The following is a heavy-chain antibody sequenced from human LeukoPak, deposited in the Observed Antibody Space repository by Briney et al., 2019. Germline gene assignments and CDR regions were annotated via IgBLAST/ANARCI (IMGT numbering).Heavy chain of an antibody. V-gene: IGHV1-18*01. J-gene: IGHJ4*02. CDR3: AREANYDYVWGSYRHDY. CDR1: GYTFTSYG. CDR2: ISAYNGNT. Sequence: ASVKVSCKASGYTFTSYGISWVRQAPGQGLERMGWISAYNGNTNYAQKLQGRVTMTTDTSTSTAYVELRSLRSDDTAVYYCAREANYDYVWGSYRHDYWGQGTLVTVSS. D-gene: IGHD3-16*02.